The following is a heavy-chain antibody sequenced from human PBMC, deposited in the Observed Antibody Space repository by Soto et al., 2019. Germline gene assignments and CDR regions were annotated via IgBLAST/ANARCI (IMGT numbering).Heavy chain of an antibody. V-gene: IGHV1-46*01. CDR1: GYTFTSYY. CDR2: INPSGGST. D-gene: IGHD2-2*01. J-gene: IGHJ6*02. Sequence: ASVKVSCKASGYTFTSYYMHWVRQAPGQGLEWMGIINPSGGSTSYAQKFQGRVTMTRDTSTSTVYMELSSLRSEDTAVYYCAYNKRSFYCSSTSCDYLGQRYYGMDVWGQGTTVTSP. CDR3: AYNKRSFYCSSTSCDYLGQRYYGMDV.